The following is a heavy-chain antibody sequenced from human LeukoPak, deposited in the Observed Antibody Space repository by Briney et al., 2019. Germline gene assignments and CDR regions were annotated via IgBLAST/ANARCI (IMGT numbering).Heavy chain of an antibody. CDR2: ISSSSSYI. J-gene: IGHJ4*02. V-gene: IGHV3-21*01. Sequence: GGSLRLSCAASGLTFSSYSMNWVRQAPGKGLEWVSSISSSSSYIYYADSVKGRFTISRDNAKNSLYLQMNSLRAEDTAVYYCARGLTGYYPYYFDYWGQGTLVTVSS. CDR1: GLTFSSYS. CDR3: ARGLTGYYPYYFDY. D-gene: IGHD3-9*01.